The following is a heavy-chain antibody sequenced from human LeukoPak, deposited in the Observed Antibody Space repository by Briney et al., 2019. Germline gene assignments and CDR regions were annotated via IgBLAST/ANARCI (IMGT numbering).Heavy chain of an antibody. V-gene: IGHV3-21*01. D-gene: IGHD6-25*01. CDR1: GFTFSSYS. CDR3: AILQAATVDY. Sequence: GGSLRLXCAASGFTFSSYSMRWVRQAPGKALEWVSSISSSSSYIYYADSVKGRFTISRDNAKNSLYLQMNSLRAEDTAVYYCAILQAATVDYWGQGTLVTVSS. CDR2: ISSSSSYI. J-gene: IGHJ4*02.